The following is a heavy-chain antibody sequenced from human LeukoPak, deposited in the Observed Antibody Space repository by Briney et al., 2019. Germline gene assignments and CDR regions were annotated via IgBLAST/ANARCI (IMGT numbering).Heavy chain of an antibody. CDR3: ARRKRSYSANWFDP. V-gene: IGHV4-34*01. D-gene: IGHD1-26*01. CDR2: IYYSGST. CDR1: GGSFSDFY. Sequence: PSETLCLTCTVNGGSFSDFYWGWIRQPPGKGLEWIGCIYYSGSTYYNSSLKSRVTISVDTSKNQFSLKLSSVTAADTAVYYCARRKRSYSANWFDPWGQGTLVTVSS. J-gene: IGHJ5*02.